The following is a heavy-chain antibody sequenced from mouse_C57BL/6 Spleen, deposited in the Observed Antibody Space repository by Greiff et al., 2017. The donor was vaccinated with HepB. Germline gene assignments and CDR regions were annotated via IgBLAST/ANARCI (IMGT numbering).Heavy chain of an antibody. V-gene: IGHV3-1*01. J-gene: IGHJ1*03. CDR3: ARSGDYEGYFDV. Sequence: EVQRVESGPGMVKPSQSLSLTCTVTGYSITSGYDWHWIRHFPGNKLEWMGYISYSGSTNYNPSLKRRISITHDTSKNHFFLKLNSVTTEDTATYYCARSGDYEGYFDVWGTGTTVTVSS. CDR1: GYSITSGYD. CDR2: ISYSGST. D-gene: IGHD2-4*01.